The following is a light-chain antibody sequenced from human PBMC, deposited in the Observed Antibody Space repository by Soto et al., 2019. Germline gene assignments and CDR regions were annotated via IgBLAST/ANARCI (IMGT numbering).Light chain of an antibody. CDR3: QQYGSSPLT. V-gene: IGKV3-20*01. CDR2: GAS. J-gene: IGKJ3*01. CDR1: QSVSSSY. Sequence: EIVLTQSPGTLSLSPGERATLSCRASQSVSSSYLAWYQQKPGQAPRLLIYGASSRATGIPDRFSGSGSGTDFALTISRREPGDCAVYYCQQYGSSPLTFGPGTKVYI.